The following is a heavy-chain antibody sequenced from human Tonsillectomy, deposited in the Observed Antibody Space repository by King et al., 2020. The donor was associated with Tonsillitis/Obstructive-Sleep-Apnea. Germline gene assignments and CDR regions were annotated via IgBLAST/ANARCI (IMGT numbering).Heavy chain of an antibody. D-gene: IGHD3-9*01. CDR2: ISSSSSYT. CDR3: AGDYILTGPADY. Sequence: VQLVESGGGLVKPGGSLRLSCAASGFTFSDYYMSWIRQAPGKGLEWVSYISSSSSYTNYADSVKGRFTISRDNAKNSLYLQMNSLRAEDTAVYYCAGDYILTGPADYWGQGTLVTVSS. CDR1: GFTFSDYY. V-gene: IGHV3-11*05. J-gene: IGHJ4*02.